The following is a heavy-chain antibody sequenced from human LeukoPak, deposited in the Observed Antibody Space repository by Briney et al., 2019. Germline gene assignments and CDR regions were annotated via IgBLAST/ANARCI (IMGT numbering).Heavy chain of an antibody. V-gene: IGHV3-48*01. CDR2: ISSSSSTI. J-gene: IGHJ4*02. D-gene: IGHD3-22*01. Sequence: GGSLRLSCAASGFTFSQYNMNWVRQAPGKGLEWVSYISSSSSTIYYADSVKGRFAISRDNAKNSLYLQMNSLRAEDTAVYYCASGNYYDSSGYSYYFDYWGQGTLVTVSS. CDR1: GFTFSQYN. CDR3: ASGNYYDSSGYSYYFDY.